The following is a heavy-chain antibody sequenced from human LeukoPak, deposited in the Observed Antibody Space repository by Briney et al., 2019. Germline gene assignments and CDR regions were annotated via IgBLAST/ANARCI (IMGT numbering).Heavy chain of an antibody. CDR2: IYSGGST. CDR3: ARDRHKCNYDGSGYPPY. Sequence: GGSLRLSCAASGFTVSSNYMSWVRQAPGKGLEWVSVIYSGGSTYYADPVKGRFTISRDNSKNTLYLQMNSLRAEDTAVYYCARDRHKCNYDGSGYPPYWGQGTLVTVSS. J-gene: IGHJ4*02. D-gene: IGHD3-22*01. V-gene: IGHV3-66*01. CDR1: GFTVSSNY.